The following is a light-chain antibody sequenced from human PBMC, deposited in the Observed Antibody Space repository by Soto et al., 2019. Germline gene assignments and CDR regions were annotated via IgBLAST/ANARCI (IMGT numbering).Light chain of an antibody. CDR3: CSYTSSSTRV. CDR1: SSDVGGYNY. CDR2: EVS. Sequence: QSALTQPASVSGSPGQSITISCTGTSSDVGGYNYVSWYQQHPGKAPKLMIYEVSNRPSGVSNRFSGSKSGNTASLTISGLQAEDEADYYCCSYTSSSTRVFGGGTKLTVL. V-gene: IGLV2-14*01. J-gene: IGLJ2*01.